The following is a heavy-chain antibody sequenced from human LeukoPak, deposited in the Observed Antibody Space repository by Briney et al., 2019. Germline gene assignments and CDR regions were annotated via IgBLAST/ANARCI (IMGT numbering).Heavy chain of an antibody. V-gene: IGHV3-21*01. CDR1: GFTFSSYS. CDR2: ISSSSSYI. D-gene: IGHD1-26*01. J-gene: IGHJ4*02. Sequence: GGSLRLSCAASGFTFSSYSMNWVRQAPGKGLEWVSSISSSSSYIYYADSVKGRFTISRDNAKNSLYLQMNSLRAEDTAVYYCARGGPYSGSYFVYYFDYWGQGTLVTVSS. CDR3: ARGGPYSGSYFVYYFDY.